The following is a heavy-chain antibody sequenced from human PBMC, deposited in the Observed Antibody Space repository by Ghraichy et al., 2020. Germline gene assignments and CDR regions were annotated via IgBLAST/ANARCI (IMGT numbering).Heavy chain of an antibody. CDR2: SYQSGAT. V-gene: IGHV4-30-2*01. Sequence: SQTLSLTCAVSGGSISSGGYPWTWVRQPPGRGLEWIGYSYQSGATQYSPSLKSRVTISIDRSKNQFSLRLTSVTAADTAVYFCARGTDTSNFGAKYYYYYLDVWGKGTAVTVSS. CDR3: ARGTDTSNFGAKYYYYYLDV. D-gene: IGHD4-11*01. CDR1: GGSISSGGYP. J-gene: IGHJ6*03.